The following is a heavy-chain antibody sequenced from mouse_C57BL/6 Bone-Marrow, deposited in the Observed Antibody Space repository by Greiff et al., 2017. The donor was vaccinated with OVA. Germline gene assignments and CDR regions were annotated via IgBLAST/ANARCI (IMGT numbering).Heavy chain of an antibody. CDR3: ARTPYGAAQAAYYAMDY. CDR2: INPSNGGT. CDR1: GYTFTSYW. V-gene: IGHV1-53*01. D-gene: IGHD3-2*02. Sequence: QVQLQQPGTELVKPGASVKLSCKASGYTFTSYWMHWVKQRPGQGLEWIGNINPSNGGTNYNEKFKSKATLTVDKSSSTAYMQLSSLTSEDSAVYYCARTPYGAAQAAYYAMDYWGQGTSVTVSS. J-gene: IGHJ4*01.